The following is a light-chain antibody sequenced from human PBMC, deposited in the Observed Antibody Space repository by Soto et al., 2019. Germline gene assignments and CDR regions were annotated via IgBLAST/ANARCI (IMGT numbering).Light chain of an antibody. CDR2: SDD. CDR3: AAWDDNLNGPL. Sequence: QSALTHPPSLSGTPGQRVTSSCSGSNSNIGRYSVNWYQHFPGTAPKILIYSDDERPSGVPDRFSGSKSGTSASLAISGLQSEDEAEYYCAAWDDNLNGPLFGGGTKLTVL. J-gene: IGLJ3*02. CDR1: NSNIGRYS. V-gene: IGLV1-44*01.